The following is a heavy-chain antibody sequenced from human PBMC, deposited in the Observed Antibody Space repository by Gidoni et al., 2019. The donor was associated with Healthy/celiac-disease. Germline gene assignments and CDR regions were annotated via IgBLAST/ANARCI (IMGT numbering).Heavy chain of an antibody. J-gene: IGHJ4*02. CDR3: AREPQFESGYYPFDY. D-gene: IGHD3-3*01. CDR2: IIPSFGTA. V-gene: IGHV1-69*01. Sequence: QVQLVQSGAEVKKPGSSVKVSCKASGSTFSSYAISWVRQAPGQGLEWMGGIIPSFGTANYAQKFQGRVTITADESTSTAYMELSSLRSEDTAVYYCAREPQFESGYYPFDYWGQGTLVTVSS. CDR1: GSTFSSYA.